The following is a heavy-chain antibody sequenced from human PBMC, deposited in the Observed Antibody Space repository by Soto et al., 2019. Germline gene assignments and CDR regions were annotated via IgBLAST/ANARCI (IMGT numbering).Heavy chain of an antibody. CDR3: AKARSGWFDAFDI. CDR1: GFTFSSYA. J-gene: IGHJ3*02. Sequence: GGPLRLSCAASGFTFSSYAMSWVRQAPGKGLEWVSAISGGGGSTYYADSVKGRFTISRDNSKNTLYLQMNSLRAEDTAVYYCAKARSGWFDAFDIWGQGTMVTVSS. CDR2: ISGGGGST. V-gene: IGHV3-23*01. D-gene: IGHD6-19*01.